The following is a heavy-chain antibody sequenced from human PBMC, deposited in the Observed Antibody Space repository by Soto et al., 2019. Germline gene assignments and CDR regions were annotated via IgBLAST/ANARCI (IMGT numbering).Heavy chain of an antibody. CDR3: ASGPHYYILTGLFQY. J-gene: IGHJ4*02. D-gene: IGHD3-9*01. CDR2: IIPIFGTA. Sequence: QVQLVQSGAEVKKPGSSVKVSCKASGGTFSSYAISWVRQAPGQGLEWMGGIIPIFGTANYAQKFQGRVTITADESTSTAYRVLSNLRAEYTCVYYCASGPHYYILTGLFQYWGQGTLVTVSS. V-gene: IGHV1-69*01. CDR1: GGTFSSYA.